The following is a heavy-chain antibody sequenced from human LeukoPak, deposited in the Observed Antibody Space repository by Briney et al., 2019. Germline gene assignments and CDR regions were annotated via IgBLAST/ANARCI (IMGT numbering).Heavy chain of an antibody. Sequence: SETLSLTCAVYGGSFSGYYWSWIRQPPGKGLEWIGEINHSGSTNYNPSLKSRVTISVDTSKNQFSLKLSSVTAADTAVYYCARGPLSVYFDYWGQGPLVTVSS. D-gene: IGHD2/OR15-2a*01. CDR1: GGSFSGYY. V-gene: IGHV4-34*01. CDR3: ARGPLSVYFDY. J-gene: IGHJ4*02. CDR2: INHSGST.